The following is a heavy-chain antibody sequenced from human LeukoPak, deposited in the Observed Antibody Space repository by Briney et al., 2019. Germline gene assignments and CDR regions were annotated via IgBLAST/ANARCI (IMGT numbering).Heavy chain of an antibody. J-gene: IGHJ3*02. CDR1: GYTLTGHF. CDR2: ISPNSGDT. Sequence: ASVKVSCKASGYTLTGHFMHWVRQAPGQGLEWMGWISPNSGDTNYAQKFQGRVTMTRDTSISTAYMELSRLRSDDTAVYYCARSYYYDTTGYTHDDAFDIWGQGTMVTVSS. CDR3: ARSYYYDTTGYTHDDAFDI. D-gene: IGHD3-22*01. V-gene: IGHV1-2*02.